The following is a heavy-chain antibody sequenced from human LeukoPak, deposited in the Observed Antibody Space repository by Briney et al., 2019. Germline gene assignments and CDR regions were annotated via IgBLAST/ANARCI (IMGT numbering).Heavy chain of an antibody. CDR1: GGSISSYY. J-gene: IGHJ4*02. Sequence: SETLSLTCTVSGGSISSYYWSWIRQPPGKGLEWIGSIYYSGSTYYNPSLKSRVTISVDTSKNQFSLKLSSVTAADTAVYYCASINYDFWSGYLGYFDYWGQGTLVTVSS. CDR2: IYYSGST. CDR3: ASINYDFWSGYLGYFDY. V-gene: IGHV4-39*07. D-gene: IGHD3-3*01.